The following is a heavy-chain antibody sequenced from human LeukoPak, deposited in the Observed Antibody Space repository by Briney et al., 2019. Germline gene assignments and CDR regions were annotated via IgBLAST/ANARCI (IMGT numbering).Heavy chain of an antibody. CDR2: FDPEDGET. Sequence: GASVKVSCKVSGYTLTELSMHWVRQAPGKGLEWMGGFDPEDGETIYAQKFQGRVTLTEDTSTDTAYMELSSLRSEDTAVYYCATGVQRILGWLRFDPWGQGTLVTVSS. CDR1: GYTLTELS. J-gene: IGHJ5*02. D-gene: IGHD3-3*01. V-gene: IGHV1-24*01. CDR3: ATGVQRILGWLRFDP.